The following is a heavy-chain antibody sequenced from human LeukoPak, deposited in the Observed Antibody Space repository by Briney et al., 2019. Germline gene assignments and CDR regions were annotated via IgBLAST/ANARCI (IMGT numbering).Heavy chain of an antibody. V-gene: IGHV3-48*03. CDR1: GFTFSSYE. CDR3: ARFIRGVISYYFDY. J-gene: IGHJ4*02. D-gene: IGHD3-10*01. CDR2: ISSSGSTI. Sequence: GRSLRLSCAASGFTFSSYEMNWVRQAPGKGLEWVSYISSSGSTIYYADSVKGRFTISSDNAKNSLYLQMNSLRAEDTAVYYCARFIRGVISYYFDYWGQGTLVTVSS.